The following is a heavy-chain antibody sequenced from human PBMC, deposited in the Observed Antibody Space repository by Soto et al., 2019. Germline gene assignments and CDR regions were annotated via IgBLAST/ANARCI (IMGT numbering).Heavy chain of an antibody. Sequence: QVQLVESGGGVVQPGGSLRLSCAGSGFSFLRYGMNWVRQAPGKGPEWVALIQYGGKSEYYADSVKGRFIISRDNSKNIMARPMNSLRAEDTAVYFCARDVNTATTHYSSMDLWGKGTTVTVSS. V-gene: IGHV3-33*05. J-gene: IGHJ6*03. CDR2: IQYGGKSE. D-gene: IGHD4-17*01. CDR1: GFSFLRYG. CDR3: ARDVNTATTHYSSMDL.